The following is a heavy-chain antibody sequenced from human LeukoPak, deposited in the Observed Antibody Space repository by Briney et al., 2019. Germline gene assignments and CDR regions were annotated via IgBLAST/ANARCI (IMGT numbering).Heavy chain of an antibody. D-gene: IGHD2-2*01. V-gene: IGHV3-21*01. Sequence: GGSLRLSCAASGFTFSSYSMNWIRQAPGKGLEWVSSISSSSSYIYYADSVKSRFTISRDNAKNSLYLQMNSLRAEDTAVYYCARGRYCSSTSCSYFDYWGQGTLVTVSS. CDR1: GFTFSSYS. CDR2: ISSSSSYI. CDR3: ARGRYCSSTSCSYFDY. J-gene: IGHJ4*02.